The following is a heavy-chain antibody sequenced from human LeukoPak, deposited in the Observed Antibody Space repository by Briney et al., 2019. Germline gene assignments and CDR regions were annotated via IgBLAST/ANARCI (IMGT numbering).Heavy chain of an antibody. CDR1: GGSISSSSYY. V-gene: IGHV4-39*01. J-gene: IGHJ1*01. Sequence: PSETLSLTCTVSGGSISSSSYYWGWIRQPPGKGLEWIGEINHGGSTNYNPPLKSRVTISIDTSKNQFSLKLSSVTAADTAFYYCARYLDYGGNSRVFQHWGQGTLVTVSS. CDR3: ARYLDYGGNSRVFQH. CDR2: INHGGST. D-gene: IGHD4-23*01.